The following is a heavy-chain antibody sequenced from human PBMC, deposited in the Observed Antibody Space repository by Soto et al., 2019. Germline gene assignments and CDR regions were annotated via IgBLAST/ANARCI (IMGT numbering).Heavy chain of an antibody. Sequence: QVQLVQSGAEVREPGASVKVSCRASGYTFSDYYIHWVRQAPGQGLEWMGWINPKSGVINYAQKFQGWLTMSRDTSVSTAYMALSSLRSDDTAIYYCVRGSIFMVHYNIGMDVWGQGTTVTVSS. CDR3: VRGSIFMVHYNIGMDV. CDR1: GYTFSDYY. D-gene: IGHD1-20*01. V-gene: IGHV1-2*04. J-gene: IGHJ6*02. CDR2: INPKSGVI.